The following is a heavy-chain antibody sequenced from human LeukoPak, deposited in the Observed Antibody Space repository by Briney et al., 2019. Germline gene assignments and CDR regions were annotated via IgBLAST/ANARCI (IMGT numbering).Heavy chain of an antibody. Sequence: GGSLRLSCAASGFTFSSYAMHWVRQAPGKGLEWVAVISYDGSNKYYADSVKGRFTISRDNSKNTLYLQMNSLRAEDTAVYYCASSVRGVTIDYFDYWGQGTLVTVSS. CDR1: GFTFSSYA. D-gene: IGHD3-10*01. J-gene: IGHJ4*02. CDR2: ISYDGSNK. V-gene: IGHV3-30-3*01. CDR3: ASSVRGVTIDYFDY.